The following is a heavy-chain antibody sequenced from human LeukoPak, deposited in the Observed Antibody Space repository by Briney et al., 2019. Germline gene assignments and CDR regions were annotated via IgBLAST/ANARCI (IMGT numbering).Heavy chain of an antibody. D-gene: IGHD4-17*01. Sequence: SETLSLTCAVYGGSFSGYYWSWIRQPPGKGLEWIGEINHSGSTNYNPSLKSRVTISVDTSKNQFSLKLTSVTAADTAVYYCARDYVDYDVTYYYMDVWGKGTTVTVSS. CDR2: INHSGST. CDR1: GGSFSGYY. CDR3: ARDYVDYDVTYYYMDV. J-gene: IGHJ6*03. V-gene: IGHV4-34*01.